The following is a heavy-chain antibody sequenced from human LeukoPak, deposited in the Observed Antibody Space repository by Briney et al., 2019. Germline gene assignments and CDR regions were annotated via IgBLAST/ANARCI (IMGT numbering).Heavy chain of an antibody. CDR2: ISGSGGST. V-gene: IGHV3-23*01. Sequence: GGSLRLSCAASGFTFSSYAMSWVRQAPGKGLEWVSAISGSGGSTYYADSVKGRFTISRDNSKNTLYLQMNSLRAEDTAVYYCARVPPYYDSTDDAFDIWGQGTMVTVSS. CDR3: ARVPPYYDSTDDAFDI. J-gene: IGHJ3*02. CDR1: GFTFSSYA. D-gene: IGHD3-22*01.